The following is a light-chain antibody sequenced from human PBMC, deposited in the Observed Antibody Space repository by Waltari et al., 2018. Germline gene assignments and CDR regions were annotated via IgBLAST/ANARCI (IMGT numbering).Light chain of an antibody. J-gene: IGLJ1*01. Sequence: QSALTQPASVSGSPGQSITISCSGTDSDVGAYDFVSWYQQHPGKAPHLISYEVINRPSGISNRFSASKAGNTASLTISGLQAEDEADYYCSSYTTSSAPGVFGTGTRVTVL. CDR2: EVI. CDR1: DSDVGAYDF. CDR3: SSYTTSSAPGV. V-gene: IGLV2-14*01.